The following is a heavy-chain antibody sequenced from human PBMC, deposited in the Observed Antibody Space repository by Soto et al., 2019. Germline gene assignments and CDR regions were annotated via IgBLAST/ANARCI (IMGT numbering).Heavy chain of an antibody. CDR2: IYYSGST. CDR1: GGSVSSGSYY. Sequence: PSETLSLTCTVSGGSVSSGSYYWSWIRQPPGKGLEWIGYIYYSGSTNYNPSLKSRVTISVVTSKNQFSLKLSSVTAADTAVYYCARESVTTDYYYYGMDVWGQGTTVTVSS. V-gene: IGHV4-61*01. CDR3: ARESVTTDYYYYGMDV. J-gene: IGHJ6*02. D-gene: IGHD4-17*01.